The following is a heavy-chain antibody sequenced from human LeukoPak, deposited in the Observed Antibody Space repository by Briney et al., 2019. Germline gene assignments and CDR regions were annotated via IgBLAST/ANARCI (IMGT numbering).Heavy chain of an antibody. V-gene: IGHV3-23*01. Sequence: GGSLRLSCAASGFTFSSYAMSWVRQAPGKGLEWVSAISGSGGSTYYADSVKGRFTISRDNSKNTLYLQMNSLRAEDTAVYYCAKDGVQDCGGDCFVYFDYWGQGTLVTVSS. D-gene: IGHD2-21*01. CDR3: AKDGVQDCGGDCFVYFDY. CDR1: GFTFSSYA. J-gene: IGHJ4*02. CDR2: ISGSGGST.